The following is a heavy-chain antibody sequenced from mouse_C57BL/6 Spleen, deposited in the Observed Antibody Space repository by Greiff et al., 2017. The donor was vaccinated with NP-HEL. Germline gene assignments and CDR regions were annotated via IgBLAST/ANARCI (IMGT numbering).Heavy chain of an antibody. J-gene: IGHJ2*01. CDR3: ARGGYDGYYFDY. D-gene: IGHD2-3*01. V-gene: IGHV1-69*01. CDR1: GYTFTSYR. CDR2: IDPSDSYT. Sequence: QVQLQQPGAELVMPGASVKLSCKASGYTFTSYRMHWVKQRPGQGLEWIGEIDPSDSYTNYNQKFKGKSTLTVDKSSSTAYMQLSSLTSEDSAVYYCARGGYDGYYFDYWGQGTTLTVSS.